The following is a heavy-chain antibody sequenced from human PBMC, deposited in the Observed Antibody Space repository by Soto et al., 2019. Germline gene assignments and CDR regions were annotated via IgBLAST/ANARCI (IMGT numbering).Heavy chain of an antibody. CDR1: GGSISSGDYY. J-gene: IGHJ4*02. Sequence: PSETLSLTCTVSGGSISSGDYYWSWIRQPPGKGLEWIGYIYYSGSTYYNPSLKSRVTISVDTSKNQFSLKLSSVTAADTAVYYCARASGYLGDITRWGQGTLVTVYS. D-gene: IGHD5-18*01. CDR3: ARASGYLGDITR. CDR2: IYYSGST. V-gene: IGHV4-30-4*01.